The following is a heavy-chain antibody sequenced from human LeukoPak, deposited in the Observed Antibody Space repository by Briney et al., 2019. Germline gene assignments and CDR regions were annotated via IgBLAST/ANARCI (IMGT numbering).Heavy chain of an antibody. J-gene: IGHJ4*02. V-gene: IGHV3-21*01. CDR2: ISSSSSYI. Sequence: PGRSLRLSCAASGFTFSSYSMNWVRQAPGKGLEWVSSISSSSSYIYYADSVKGRFNISRDNAKNSLYLQMNSLRAEDTAVYYCARRYSRGVNYFDYWGQGTLVTVSS. D-gene: IGHD6-13*01. CDR1: GFTFSSYS. CDR3: ARRYSRGVNYFDY.